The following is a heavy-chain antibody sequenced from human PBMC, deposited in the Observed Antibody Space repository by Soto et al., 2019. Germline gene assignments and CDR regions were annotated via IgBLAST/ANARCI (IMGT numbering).Heavy chain of an antibody. CDR1: GGTFSSYT. CDR3: ARDKLSGVVVVPAALYGMDV. V-gene: IGHV1-69*08. J-gene: IGHJ6*02. Sequence: QVQLVQSGAEVKKPGSSVKVSCKASGGTFSSYTISWVRQAPGQGLEWMGRIIPILGIANYAQKFQGRVTITADNSTSPAYMELSSLRSEDTAVYYCARDKLSGVVVVPAALYGMDVWGQGTTVTVSS. D-gene: IGHD2-2*01. CDR2: IIPILGIA.